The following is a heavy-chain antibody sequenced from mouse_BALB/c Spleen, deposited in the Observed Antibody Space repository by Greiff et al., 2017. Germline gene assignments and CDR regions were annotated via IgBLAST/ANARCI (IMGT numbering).Heavy chain of an antibody. CDR3: ARELDY. V-gene: IGHV1S56*01. CDR1: GYTFTSYY. Sequence: QVQLKESGPELVKPGASVRISCKASGYTFTSYYIHWVKQRPGQGLEWIGWIYPGNVNTKYNEKFKGKATLTADKSSSTAYMQLSSLTSEDSAVYFCARELDYWGQGTSVTVSS. CDR2: IYPGNVNT. J-gene: IGHJ4*01.